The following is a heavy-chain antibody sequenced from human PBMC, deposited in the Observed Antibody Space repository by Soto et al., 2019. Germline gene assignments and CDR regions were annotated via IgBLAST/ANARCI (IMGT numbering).Heavy chain of an antibody. CDR1: GFTFSSYA. D-gene: IGHD6-13*01. CDR3: ARRGPGTYFDY. CDR2: ISGSGDST. J-gene: IGHJ4*02. V-gene: IGHV3-23*01. Sequence: EVQLLDSGGGLVQPGGSLRLSCAASGFTFSSYAMNWVRQAPGKGLEWVSVISGSGDSTYYADSVKGRFTISRDNSKHTLYPQMNSLRTGDTAVYYCARRGPGTYFDYWGQGTLVTVSS.